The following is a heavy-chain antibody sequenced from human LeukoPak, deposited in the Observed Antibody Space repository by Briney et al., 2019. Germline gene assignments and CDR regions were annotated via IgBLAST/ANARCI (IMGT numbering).Heavy chain of an antibody. D-gene: IGHD5-24*01. CDR2: ISSSSSYI. CDR1: GFTLSIYS. V-gene: IGHV3-21*01. CDR3: ARDFLAIEGPLCGMDV. J-gene: IGHJ6*02. Sequence: GGSLRLSCAASGFTLSIYSMNWVRQAPGKGLEWVSSISSSSSYIYYADSVKGRFTISRDNAKTSLYLQMNSLRAEDTAVYYCARDFLAIEGPLCGMDVWGQGTTVTVSS.